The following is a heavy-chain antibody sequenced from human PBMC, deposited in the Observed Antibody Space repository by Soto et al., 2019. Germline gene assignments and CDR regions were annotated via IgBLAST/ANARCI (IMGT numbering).Heavy chain of an antibody. V-gene: IGHV3-23*01. D-gene: IGHD4-17*01. Sequence: EVQLLASGGGLVQPGGSLRLSCAASGFTFSSYAMSWVRQAPGKGLEWVSAISGSGGSTYYADSVKGRYTISRDNSKNTLYLQVNSLRAEDTAVYYCAEDPRDYGDYPLYFDYWGQGSLVTVSS. CDR3: AEDPRDYGDYPLYFDY. CDR2: ISGSGGST. J-gene: IGHJ4*02. CDR1: GFTFSSYA.